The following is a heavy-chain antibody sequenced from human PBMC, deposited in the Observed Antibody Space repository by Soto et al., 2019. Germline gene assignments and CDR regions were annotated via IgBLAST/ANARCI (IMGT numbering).Heavy chain of an antibody. J-gene: IGHJ4*02. CDR2: IWYDGSNK. D-gene: IGHD6-19*01. CDR1: GFTFSSYG. Sequence: QVQLVESGGGVVQPGRSLRLSCAASGFTFSSYGMHWVRQAPGKGLEWVAVIWYDGSNKYYADSVKGRFTTSRDNSKNPLYLQMNSLGAEDRGVDYCARDGAGYSSGWYQRGGVAYWGQGTLVTVSS. V-gene: IGHV3-33*01. CDR3: ARDGAGYSSGWYQRGGVAY.